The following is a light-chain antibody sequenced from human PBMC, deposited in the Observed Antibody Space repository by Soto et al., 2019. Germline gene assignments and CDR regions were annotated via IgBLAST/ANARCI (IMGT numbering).Light chain of an antibody. Sequence: EIIMTQSPATLSVSPGERVTLSCRASQSVGSNFAWYQQRPGQAPRLLIYGASTRATGIPDRFSGSGSGTDFTLTISRLEPEDFAVYYCQKRSNWPLITFGQGTRLEIK. CDR3: QKRSNWPLIT. CDR1: QSVGSN. J-gene: IGKJ5*01. CDR2: GAS. V-gene: IGKV3-15*01.